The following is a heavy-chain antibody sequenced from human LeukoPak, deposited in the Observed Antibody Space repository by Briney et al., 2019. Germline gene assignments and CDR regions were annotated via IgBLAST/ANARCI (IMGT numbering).Heavy chain of an antibody. D-gene: IGHD3-22*01. Sequence: TGGSLRLSCEASGFTFSDYGMDWVRQAPGKGLEWISAISGSGGSTSYTDSVKGRFTISRDNSKNTLFLQMNSLRAEDTAVYYCARRVYYYDTSPTLLGMGFDYWGQGTLVTVSS. CDR2: ISGSGGST. V-gene: IGHV3-23*01. CDR3: ARRVYYYDTSPTLLGMGFDY. J-gene: IGHJ4*02. CDR1: GFTFSDYG.